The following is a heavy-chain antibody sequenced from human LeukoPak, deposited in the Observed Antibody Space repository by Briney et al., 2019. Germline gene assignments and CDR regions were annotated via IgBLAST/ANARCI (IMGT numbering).Heavy chain of an antibody. CDR2: INTSNGKT. V-gene: IGHV1-18*01. CDR1: GYTFATSG. D-gene: IGHD3-3*01. J-gene: IGHJ4*02. Sequence: ASVTVSCKASGYTFATSGLSWVRQAPGQGLEWMGCINTSNGKTQFAQKFEDRVTFTTDTSTSTAYMRLGSLRGDDTAVYYCAKEESNLWSGPIRLFDSWGQGTLVTVSA. CDR3: AKEESNLWSGPIRLFDS.